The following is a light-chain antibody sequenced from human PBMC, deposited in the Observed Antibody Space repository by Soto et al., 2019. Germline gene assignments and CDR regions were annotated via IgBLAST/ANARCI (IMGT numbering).Light chain of an antibody. Sequence: EIVMTQSPLSLTVTPGEPASISCKSTQSLLHSNGNTFLDWYMQKPGQSPQLLIYLGSSRAPGAPDRFSGSGSGTEFALRISTVEADDAGIYYCMQALQTPRTFGQGTKLEI. J-gene: IGKJ1*01. CDR1: QSLLHSNGNTF. CDR3: MQALQTPRT. CDR2: LGS. V-gene: IGKV2-28*01.